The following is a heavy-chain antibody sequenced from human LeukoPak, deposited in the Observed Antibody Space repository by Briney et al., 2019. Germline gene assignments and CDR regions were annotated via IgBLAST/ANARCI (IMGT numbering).Heavy chain of an antibody. CDR2: INPSGGST. J-gene: IGHJ4*02. V-gene: IGHV1-46*01. Sequence: GASVKVSCKASGYTFTSYYMHWVRQAPGQGLEWMGIINPSGGSTSYAQKFQGRVTMTRDTSTSTVYMELSSLRSEDTAVYYCARAPITMVRGVIITLDYWGQGTLVTVSS. D-gene: IGHD3-10*01. CDR3: ARAPITMVRGVIITLDY. CDR1: GYTFTSYY.